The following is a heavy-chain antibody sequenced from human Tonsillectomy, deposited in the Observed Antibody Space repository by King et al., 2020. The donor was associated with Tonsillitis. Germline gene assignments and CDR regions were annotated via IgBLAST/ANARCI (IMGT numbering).Heavy chain of an antibody. D-gene: IGHD3-10*01. CDR3: ARGGPFGELIDYLDY. CDR1: GGSISSYY. CDR2: IYYSGST. Sequence: QLQESGPGLVKPSETLSLTCTVSGGSISSYYWSWIRQPPGKGLEWIGYIYYSGSTNYNPSLKSRVTISVDTSKNQFSLKLSSVTAADTAVYYCARGGPFGELIDYLDYWGQGPLVTVST. J-gene: IGHJ4*02. V-gene: IGHV4-59*01.